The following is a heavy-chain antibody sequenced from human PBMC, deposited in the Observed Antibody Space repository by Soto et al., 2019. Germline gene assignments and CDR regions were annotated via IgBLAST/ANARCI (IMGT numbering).Heavy chain of an antibody. Sequence: GSLRLSCAASGFTFSSYWMSWVRQAPGKGLEWVANIKQDGSEKYYVDSVKGRFTISRDNAKNSLYLQMNSLRAEDTAVYYCARDSRGRYDFWSGSTPRMDVCGQGTTVTVSS. CDR3: ARDSRGRYDFWSGSTPRMDV. CDR2: IKQDGSEK. D-gene: IGHD3-3*01. CDR1: GFTFSSYW. V-gene: IGHV3-7*01. J-gene: IGHJ6*02.